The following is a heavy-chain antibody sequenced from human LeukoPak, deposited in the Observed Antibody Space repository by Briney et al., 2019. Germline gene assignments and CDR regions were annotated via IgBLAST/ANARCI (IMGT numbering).Heavy chain of an antibody. V-gene: IGHV3-48*01. CDR3: ARDQWLDY. J-gene: IGHJ4*02. CDR2: IGTSGNPI. D-gene: IGHD6-19*01. Sequence: GGSLRLSCAASGFTFSGYIMNWVRQAPGKGLEWVSFIGTSGNPIYYADSVKGRFTVSRDNAKNSLYLQMNSLRAEDTAVYYCARDQWLDYWGEGTLVTVSS. CDR1: GFTFSGYI.